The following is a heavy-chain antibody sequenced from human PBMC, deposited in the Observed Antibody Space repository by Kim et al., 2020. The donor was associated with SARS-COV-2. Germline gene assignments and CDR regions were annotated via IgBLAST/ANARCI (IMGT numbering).Heavy chain of an antibody. CDR1: GYTFTSYY. V-gene: IGHV1-46*03. D-gene: IGHD2-21*01. Sequence: ASVKVSCKASGYTFTSYYMHWVRQAPGQGLEWMGIINPSGGSTSYAQKFQGRVTLTRDTSTSTVYMELSSLRSEDTAGHDCPRELTFSNCRRVRDFYFGM. CDR2: INPSGGST. J-gene: IGHJ6*01. CDR3: PRELTFSNCRRVRDFYFGM.